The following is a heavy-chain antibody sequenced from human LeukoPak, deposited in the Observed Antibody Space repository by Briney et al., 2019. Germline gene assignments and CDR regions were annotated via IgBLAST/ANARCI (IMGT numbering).Heavy chain of an antibody. CDR2: ISAYNGNT. D-gene: IGHD1-7*01. Sequence: GASVKVSCKASGYTFTSYGISWVRQAPGQGLEWMGWISAYNGNTNYAQKLQGRVTMTTDTSTSTAYMELRGLRSDDTAVYYCARDHSKWRITGTAAFDIWGQGTMVTVSS. V-gene: IGHV1-18*01. J-gene: IGHJ3*02. CDR1: GYTFTSYG. CDR3: ARDHSKWRITGTAAFDI.